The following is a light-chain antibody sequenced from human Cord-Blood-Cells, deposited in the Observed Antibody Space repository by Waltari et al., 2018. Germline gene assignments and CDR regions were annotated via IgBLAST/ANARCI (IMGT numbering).Light chain of an antibody. CDR1: QSVSSN. CDR2: GAS. J-gene: IGKJ2*01. Sequence: EIVMTHSPATLSVSPGERATLSCRASQSVSSNLAWYQQKPGQAPRLLIYGASTRATGIPARFSGSGSGTEFTLTISSLQSEDFAVYYCQQYNNWPPRTFGQGTKLEIK. V-gene: IGKV3-15*01. CDR3: QQYNNWPPRT.